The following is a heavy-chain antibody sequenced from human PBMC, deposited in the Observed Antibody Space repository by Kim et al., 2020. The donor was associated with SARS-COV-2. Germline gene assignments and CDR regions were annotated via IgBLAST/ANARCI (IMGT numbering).Heavy chain of an antibody. J-gene: IGHJ5*02. CDR2: INAGNGNT. Sequence: ASVTVSCKASGYTFTSYAMHWVRQAPGQRLEWMGWINAGNGNTKYSQKFQGRVTITRDTSASTAYMELSSLRSEDTAVYYCARDKFDLWFGLRNRFDPWGQGTLVTVSS. CDR1: GYTFTSYA. CDR3: ARDKFDLWFGLRNRFDP. V-gene: IGHV1-3*01. D-gene: IGHD3-10*01.